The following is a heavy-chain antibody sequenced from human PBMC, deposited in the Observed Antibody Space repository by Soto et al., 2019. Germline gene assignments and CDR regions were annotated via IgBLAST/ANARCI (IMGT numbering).Heavy chain of an antibody. D-gene: IGHD3-22*01. Sequence: SETLSLTCAVYGGSFSGYYWSWIRQPPGKGLEWIGEINHSGSTNYNPSLKSRVTISVDTSKNQFSLKLSSATAADTAVYYCARAAPYYYDSSGPIDYWGQGTLVTVSS. CDR2: INHSGST. V-gene: IGHV4-34*01. J-gene: IGHJ4*02. CDR3: ARAAPYYYDSSGPIDY. CDR1: GGSFSGYY.